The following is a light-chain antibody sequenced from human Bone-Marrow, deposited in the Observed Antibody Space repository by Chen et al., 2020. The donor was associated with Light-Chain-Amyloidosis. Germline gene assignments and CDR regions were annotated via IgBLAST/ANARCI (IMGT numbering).Light chain of an antibody. J-gene: IGLJ3*02. CDR3: QVWSRSSDRPV. CDR2: DDS. CDR1: NIGSTS. V-gene: IGLV3-21*02. Sequence: SYVLTPPSSVSVAPGQTATIAWGGNNIGSTSVHWYQQTPGQAPLLVVYDDSDRPSGIPERLSGSNSGNTATLTISRVEAGDEADYYCQVWSRSSDRPVFGRGTKLTVL.